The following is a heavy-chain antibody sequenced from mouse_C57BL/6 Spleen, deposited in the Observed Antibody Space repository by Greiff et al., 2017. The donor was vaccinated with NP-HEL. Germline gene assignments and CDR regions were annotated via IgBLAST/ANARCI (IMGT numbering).Heavy chain of an antibody. CDR2: IYPGDGDT. CDR3: ARFDDGLYAMDY. Sequence: QVQLQQSGAELVKPGASVKISCKASGYAFSSYWMNWVKQRPGKGLEWIGQIYPGDGDTNYNGKFKGKATLTADKSSSTAYMQLSSLTSEDSAVYFCARFDDGLYAMDYWGQGTSVTVSS. V-gene: IGHV1-80*01. CDR1: GYAFSSYW. J-gene: IGHJ4*01. D-gene: IGHD2-3*01.